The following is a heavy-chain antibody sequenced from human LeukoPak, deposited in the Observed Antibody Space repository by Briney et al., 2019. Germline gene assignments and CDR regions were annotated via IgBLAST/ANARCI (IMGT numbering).Heavy chain of an antibody. D-gene: IGHD6-13*01. CDR1: GFTFSSYG. Sequence: GGSLRLSCAASGFTFSSYGMHWVRQAPGKGLEWVAVISYDGSIKYYADSVKGRFTISRDNSKNTLYLQMSSVRAEDTAVYYCAKGESIAAAGTGTAVYWGQGTLVTASS. CDR3: AKGESIAAAGTGTAVY. J-gene: IGHJ4*02. V-gene: IGHV3-30*18. CDR2: ISYDGSIK.